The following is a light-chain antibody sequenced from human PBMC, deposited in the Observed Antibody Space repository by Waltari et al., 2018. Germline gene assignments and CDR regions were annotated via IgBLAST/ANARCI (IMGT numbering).Light chain of an antibody. J-gene: IGKJ4*01. Sequence: DIVMTQSPDSLAVSLGXRATINCKSSQSVLYSSNNKNYLAWYQQKPGQPPKLLIYWASTRESGVPDRFSGSGSGTDFTLTISXXQAXDVAVYYCQXYYSTPPTXXXGTXVXXK. CDR2: WAS. CDR3: QXYYSTPPT. CDR1: QSVLYSSNNKNY. V-gene: IGKV4-1*01.